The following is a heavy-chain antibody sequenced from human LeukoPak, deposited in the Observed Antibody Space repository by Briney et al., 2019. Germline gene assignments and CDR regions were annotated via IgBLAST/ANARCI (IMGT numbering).Heavy chain of an antibody. D-gene: IGHD2-2*02. CDR1: GGSFSGYY. J-gene: IGHJ4*02. V-gene: IGHV4-34*01. CDR2: INHSGST. Sequence: SETLSLTCAVYGGSFSGYYWSWIRQPPGKGLEWIGEINHSGSTNYNPSLKSRVTISVDTSKNQFSLKLSSVTAADTAVYYCASTLKRVVPAAIRGYFDYWGQGTLVTVSS. CDR3: ASTLKRVVPAAIRGYFDY.